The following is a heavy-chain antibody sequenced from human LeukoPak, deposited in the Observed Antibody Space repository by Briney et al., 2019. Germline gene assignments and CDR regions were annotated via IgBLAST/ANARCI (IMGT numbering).Heavy chain of an antibody. CDR3: ASNKGGMVRGVTPYYFDY. D-gene: IGHD3-10*01. J-gene: IGHJ4*02. Sequence: ASVKVSCKASGYTFTSYGISWVRQAPGQGLEWMGWISAYNGNTNYAQKLQGRVTMTTDTSTSTAYVELRSLRSDDTAVYYCASNKGGMVRGVTPYYFDYWGQGTLVTVSS. V-gene: IGHV1-18*01. CDR2: ISAYNGNT. CDR1: GYTFTSYG.